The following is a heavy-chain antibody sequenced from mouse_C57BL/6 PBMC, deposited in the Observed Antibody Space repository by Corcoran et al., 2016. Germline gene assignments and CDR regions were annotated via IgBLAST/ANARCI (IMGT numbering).Heavy chain of an antibody. CDR1: GYTFTDYY. CDR3: AREETYGFAY. V-gene: IGHV1-26*01. J-gene: IGHJ3*01. CDR2: INPNNGGT. Sequence: EVQLQQSGPELVKPGASVKISCKASGYTFTDYYMNWVKQSNGKSLEWIGDINPNNGGTSYNQKFKGKATLTVDKSSSTAYMELRSLTSEDSAVYYCAREETYGFAYWGQGTLVTVSA. D-gene: IGHD1-1*02.